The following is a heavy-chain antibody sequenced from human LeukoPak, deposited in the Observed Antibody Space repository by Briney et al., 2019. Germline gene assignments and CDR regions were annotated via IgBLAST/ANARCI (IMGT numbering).Heavy chain of an antibody. CDR2: IYYSGST. CDR1: GGSISSGDYY. Sequence: PSETLSLTCTVSGGSISSGDYYWSWIRQPPGKGLEWIGFIYYSGSTYYNPSLKSRVTVSVDTSKNQFSLNLNSVTAADTAVYYCAREIVVVLGLAFDIWGQGTMVTVSS. J-gene: IGHJ3*02. CDR3: AREIVVVLGLAFDI. V-gene: IGHV4-30-4*08. D-gene: IGHD2-15*01.